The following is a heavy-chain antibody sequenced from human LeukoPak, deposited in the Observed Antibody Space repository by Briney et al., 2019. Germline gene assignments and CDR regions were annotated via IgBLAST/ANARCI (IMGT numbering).Heavy chain of an antibody. D-gene: IGHD3-10*01. CDR2: ITSGGGST. Sequence: GGSLRLSCAASGFTFSNYAMSWVRQAPGKGLEWVSGITSGGGSTYYADSVKGRFSSSRDNSRNTLYLQMDSLRAEDTAVYYCAKDRHYFGSGSYYIDYWGQGILVTVSS. CDR1: GFTFSNYA. V-gene: IGHV3-23*01. J-gene: IGHJ4*02. CDR3: AKDRHYFGSGSYYIDY.